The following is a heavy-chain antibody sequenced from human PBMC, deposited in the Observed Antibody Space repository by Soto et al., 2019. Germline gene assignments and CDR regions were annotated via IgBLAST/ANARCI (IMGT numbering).Heavy chain of an antibody. V-gene: IGHV2-5*02. J-gene: IGHJ5*02. Sequence: QITLKESGPTLVKPTQTLTLTCTFSGFSLSTSGVGVGWIRQPPGKALEWLALIYWDDDKRYSPSLKSRLTVTKATSKNQVVLTMTNMDPVDTATYYCAHSGVDPQGVPAAHNWFDPWGQGTLVTVSS. CDR3: AHSGVDPQGVPAAHNWFDP. CDR2: IYWDDDK. CDR1: GFSLSTSGVG. D-gene: IGHD2-2*01.